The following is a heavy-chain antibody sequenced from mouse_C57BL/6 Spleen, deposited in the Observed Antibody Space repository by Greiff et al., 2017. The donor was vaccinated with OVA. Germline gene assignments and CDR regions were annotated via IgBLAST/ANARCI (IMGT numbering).Heavy chain of an antibody. CDR3: ARDWAYYFDY. CDR1: GYTFTSYT. J-gene: IGHJ2*01. CDR2: INPSSGYT. D-gene: IGHD4-1*01. Sequence: VQLQQSGAGLARPGASVKMSCKASGYTFTSYTMHWVKQRPGQGLKWIGYINPSSGYTKYNQKFKDKATLTADKSSSTAYMQLSSLTSEDSAVYYCARDWAYYFDYWGQGTTLTVSS. V-gene: IGHV1-4*01.